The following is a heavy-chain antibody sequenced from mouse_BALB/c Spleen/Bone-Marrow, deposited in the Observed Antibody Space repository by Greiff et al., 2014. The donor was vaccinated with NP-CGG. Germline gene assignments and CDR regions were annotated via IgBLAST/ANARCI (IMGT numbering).Heavy chain of an antibody. V-gene: IGHV1-9*01. J-gene: IGHJ4*01. CDR2: ILPGSGST. Sequence: VHLVESGAELMKPGASVKISCKATGYTFSSYWIEWVKQRPGHGLEWIGEILPGSGSTNYNEKFKGKATFTADTSSNTAYMQLSSLTSEDSAVYYCGNYYAMDYWGQGTSVTVSS. CDR1: GYTFSSYW. CDR3: GNYYAMDY.